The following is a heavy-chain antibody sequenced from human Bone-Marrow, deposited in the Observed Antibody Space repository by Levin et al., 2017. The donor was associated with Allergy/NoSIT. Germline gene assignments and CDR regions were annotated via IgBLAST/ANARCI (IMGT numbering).Heavy chain of an antibody. CDR1: GYTLTELS. CDR2: FDPEDGET. V-gene: IGHV1-24*01. Sequence: ASVKVSCKVSGYTLTELSMHWVRQAPGKGLEWMGGFDPEDGETIYAQKFQGRVTMTEDTSTDTAYMELNSLRSEDTAVYYCATAGSGGDNTPVFTSIYYDGMDVWGQGTTVTVSS. D-gene: IGHD6-19*01. J-gene: IGHJ6*02. CDR3: ATAGSGGDNTPVFTSIYYDGMDV.